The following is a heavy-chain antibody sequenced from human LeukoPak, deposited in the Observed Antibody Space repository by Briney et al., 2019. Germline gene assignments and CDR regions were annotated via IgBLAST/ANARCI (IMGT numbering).Heavy chain of an antibody. CDR3: ARRGRYYYDSSGYYFYFDY. D-gene: IGHD3-22*01. CDR2: INHSGST. J-gene: IGHJ4*02. V-gene: IGHV4-34*01. Sequence: PSETLSLTCAVYGGSFSGYHWSWIRQPSGKGLEWIGEINHSGSTNYNPSLKSRVTISVDTSKNQFSLKLSSVTAADTAVYYCARRGRYYYDSSGYYFYFDYWGQGTLVTVSS. CDR1: GGSFSGYH.